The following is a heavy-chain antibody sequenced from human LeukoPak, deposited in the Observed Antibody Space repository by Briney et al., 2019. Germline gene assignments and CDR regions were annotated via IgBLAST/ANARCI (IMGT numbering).Heavy chain of an antibody. D-gene: IGHD6-19*01. V-gene: IGHV1-2*02. CDR2: INPNSGGT. CDR3: ARGSGRGSSGWYAPPPQGYFGY. Sequence: ASVKVSCKASGYTFTGYYMHWVRQAPGQGLEWMGWINPNSGGTNYAQKFQGRVTMTRDTSISTAYMELSRLRSDDTAVYYCARGSGRGSSGWYAPPPQGYFGYWGQSTGHTLSS. J-gene: IGHJ4*02. CDR1: GYTFTGYY.